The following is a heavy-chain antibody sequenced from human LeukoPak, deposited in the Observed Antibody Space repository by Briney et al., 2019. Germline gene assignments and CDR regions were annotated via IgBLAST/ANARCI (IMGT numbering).Heavy chain of an antibody. V-gene: IGHV4-4*02. J-gene: IGHJ4*02. CDR1: GGSISSSNW. CDR3: ARGADLVHCGGDCYSGDY. Sequence: PSETLSLTCTVSGGSISSSNWWSWVRQPPGKGLEWIGEIYHSGSTNYNPSLKSRVTISVDKSKNQFSLKLSSVTAADTAVYYCARGADLVHCGGDCYSGDYWGQGTLVTVSS. D-gene: IGHD2-21*02. CDR2: IYHSGST.